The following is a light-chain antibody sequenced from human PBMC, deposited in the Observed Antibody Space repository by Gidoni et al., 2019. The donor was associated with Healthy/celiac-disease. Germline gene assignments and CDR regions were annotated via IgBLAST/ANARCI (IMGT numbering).Light chain of an antibody. Sequence: QSVLTQPPSVSAAPGQKVTISCSGSSSNIGNNYVSWYQQLPGTAPKLLIYENNKRPSGISDRFSGSKSGTSATLGITGLQTGDEADYYCGTWDSSLSAEVVFGGGTKLTVL. CDR3: GTWDSSLSAEVV. J-gene: IGLJ2*01. CDR1: SSNIGNNY. CDR2: ENN. V-gene: IGLV1-51*02.